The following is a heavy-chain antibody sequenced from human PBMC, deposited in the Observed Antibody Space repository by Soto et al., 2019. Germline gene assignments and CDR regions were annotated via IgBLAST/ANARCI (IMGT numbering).Heavy chain of an antibody. V-gene: IGHV4-34*01. CDR2: INHSGST. J-gene: IGHJ5*02. CDR1: GGFFRGFY. D-gene: IGHD6-19*01. CDR3: ARGRGPRQWRGWFDP. Sequence: SETLSPNRAVYGGFFRGFYWGWNRQPPGKGLEWIGEINHSGSTNYNPSLKSRVTISVDTSKNQFSLKLSSVTAADTAVYYCARGRGPRQWRGWFDPWGQGTLVTVS.